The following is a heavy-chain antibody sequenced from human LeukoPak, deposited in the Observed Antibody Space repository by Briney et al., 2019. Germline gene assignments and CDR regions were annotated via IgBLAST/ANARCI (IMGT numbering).Heavy chain of an antibody. V-gene: IGHV4-30-4*01. CDR3: ARDNSNSPYYYYGMDV. J-gene: IGHJ6*02. CDR2: IYYSGST. Sequence: SQTLSLTCTVSGGSISSGDYYWSWILQPPGKGLEWIGYIYYSGSTYYNPSLKSRVTISVDTSKNQFSLKLSSVTAADTAVYYCARDNSNSPYYYYGMDVWGQGTTVTVSS. CDR1: GGSISSGDYY. D-gene: IGHD4-11*01.